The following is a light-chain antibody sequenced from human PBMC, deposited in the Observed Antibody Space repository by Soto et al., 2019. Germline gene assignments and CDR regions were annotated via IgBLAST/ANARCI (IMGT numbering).Light chain of an antibody. Sequence: QSVLTQPPSASGTPGQRVTISCSGSSSNIGKNSVNWYQQFPGTAPKLLIYRNNQRPSGVPDRFSGSRSGTSASLAISGLQSEDEADYYCSLWDDSLNGRVFGGGTKLTVL. CDR1: SSNIGKNS. CDR2: RNN. V-gene: IGLV1-44*01. CDR3: SLWDDSLNGRV. J-gene: IGLJ3*02.